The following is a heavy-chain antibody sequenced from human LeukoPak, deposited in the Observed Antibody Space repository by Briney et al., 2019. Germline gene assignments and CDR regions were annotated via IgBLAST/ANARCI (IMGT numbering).Heavy chain of an antibody. D-gene: IGHD5-18*01. J-gene: IGHJ6*02. V-gene: IGHV1-69*13. Sequence: ASVKVSCKASGYTFTSYAMNWVRQAPGQGLEWMGGIIPIFGTANYAQKFQGRVTITADESTSTAYMELSSLRSEDTAVYYCARGSVDTAMVTFYYYYYGMDVWGQGTTVTVSS. CDR3: ARGSVDTAMVTFYYYYYGMDV. CDR2: IIPIFGTA. CDR1: GYTFTSYA.